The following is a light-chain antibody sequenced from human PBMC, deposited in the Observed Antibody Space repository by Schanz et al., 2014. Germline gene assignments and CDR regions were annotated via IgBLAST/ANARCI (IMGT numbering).Light chain of an antibody. CDR3: ATWDDSLNGWV. J-gene: IGLJ3*02. V-gene: IGLV1-40*01. CDR1: SSNIGAGYV. Sequence: QSVLTQPPSVSGAPGQRVTISCTGSSSNIGAGYVLHWYQQLPGTAPKLLIYGNNNRPSGVPDRFSGSKSGTSASLAISGLQSEDEGDYYCATWDDSLNGWVFGGGTKLTVL. CDR2: GNN.